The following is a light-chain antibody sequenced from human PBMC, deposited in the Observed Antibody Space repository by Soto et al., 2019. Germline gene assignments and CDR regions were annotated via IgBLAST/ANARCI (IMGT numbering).Light chain of an antibody. Sequence: EIVLTQSPGTLSSSPGERATLSCRASQSVSRSYLAWYQQKPGQAPRLLIYGASSRATSIPDRFSGSGSGTDFTLTISRLEPEDFAVYYCQQYGSSPPYTFGQGTKLEIK. J-gene: IGKJ2*01. V-gene: IGKV3-20*01. CDR2: GAS. CDR3: QQYGSSPPYT. CDR1: QSVSRSY.